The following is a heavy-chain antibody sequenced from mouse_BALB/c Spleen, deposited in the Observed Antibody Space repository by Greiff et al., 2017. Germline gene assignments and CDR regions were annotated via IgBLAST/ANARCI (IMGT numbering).Heavy chain of an antibody. CDR2: ISSGGSYT. CDR1: GFTFSSYT. J-gene: IGHJ3*01. CDR3: TREEGPAWFAY. V-gene: IGHV5-6-4*01. Sequence: DVMLVESGGGLVKPGGSLKLSCAASGFTFSSYTMSWVRQTPEKRLEWVATISSGGSYTYYPDSVKGRFTISRDNAKNTLYLQMSSLKSEDTAMYYCTREEGPAWFAYWGQGTLVTVSA.